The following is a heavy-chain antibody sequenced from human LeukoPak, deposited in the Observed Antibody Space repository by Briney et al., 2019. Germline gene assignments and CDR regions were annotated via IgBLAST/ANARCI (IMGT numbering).Heavy chain of an antibody. CDR1: GFNFSSYG. Sequence: GGSLRLSCATSGFNFSSYGMHWVRQAPGKGLEWVAYIRNDGSNKYYADSVRDRFTISRDNSKNTFYLQMNSLRAEDTAVYYCAKGGGGSGSYFDYWGQGTLVTVSS. V-gene: IGHV3-30*02. CDR3: AKGGGGSGSYFDY. D-gene: IGHD1-26*01. CDR2: IRNDGSNK. J-gene: IGHJ4*02.